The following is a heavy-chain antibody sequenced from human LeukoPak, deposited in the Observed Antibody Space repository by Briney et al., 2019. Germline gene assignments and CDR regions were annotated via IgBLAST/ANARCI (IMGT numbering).Heavy chain of an antibody. J-gene: IGHJ4*02. D-gene: IGHD3-3*01. CDR3: AKDPQAGDFWSGGTFDY. CDR1: GFTFSSYG. Sequence: GGSLRLSCAASGFTFSSYGMHWVRRAPGKGLEWVAFIRYDGSNKYYADSVKGRFTISRDNSKNTLYLQMNSLRAEDTAVYYCAKDPQAGDFWSGGTFDYWGQGTLVTVSS. V-gene: IGHV3-30*02. CDR2: IRYDGSNK.